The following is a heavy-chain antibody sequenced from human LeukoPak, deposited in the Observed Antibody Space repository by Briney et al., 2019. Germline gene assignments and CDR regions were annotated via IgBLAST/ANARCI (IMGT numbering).Heavy chain of an antibody. CDR3: ARGPIVGGDDY. J-gene: IGHJ4*02. Sequence: AGGSLRLSCAASGFTVSSNYMSWVRQAPGKGLEWVSVIYSGGSTYYADSVKGRFTISRDNSKDTLYLQMNSLRAEDTAVYYCARGPIVGGDDYWGQGTLVTVSS. CDR1: GFTVSSNY. V-gene: IGHV3-53*01. D-gene: IGHD1-26*01. CDR2: IYSGGST.